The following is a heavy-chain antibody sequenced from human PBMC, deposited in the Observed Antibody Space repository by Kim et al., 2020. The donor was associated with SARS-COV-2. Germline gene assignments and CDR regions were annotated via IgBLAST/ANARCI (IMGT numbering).Heavy chain of an antibody. D-gene: IGHD3-9*01. CDR1: GYTFRNYG. Sequence: ASVKVSCKVSGYTFRNYGITWVRQAPGQGLEWMGWISPDNGKTNYVEKFQGRVTMTTDTSTYTAYMDLRSLRSDDTAVYFCARGGTYNILSGYYRACDYWGQGTQVTVSS. V-gene: IGHV1-18*01. CDR3: ARGGTYNILSGYYRACDY. J-gene: IGHJ4*02. CDR2: ISPDNGKT.